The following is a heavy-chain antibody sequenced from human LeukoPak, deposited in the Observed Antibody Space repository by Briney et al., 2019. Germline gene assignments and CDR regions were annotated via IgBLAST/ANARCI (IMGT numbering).Heavy chain of an antibody. CDR2: ICYSGST. Sequence: SETLALTCTVSGGSISSYYWRWIRQPPGKGLEWIGYICYSGSTNYNPSLKSRVTISVDTSKNQFSLKLSSVTAADTAVYYCARDHGEGFEYWGQGTLVTVSS. CDR1: GGSISSYY. CDR3: ARDHGEGFEY. V-gene: IGHV4-59*01. J-gene: IGHJ4*02. D-gene: IGHD4-17*01.